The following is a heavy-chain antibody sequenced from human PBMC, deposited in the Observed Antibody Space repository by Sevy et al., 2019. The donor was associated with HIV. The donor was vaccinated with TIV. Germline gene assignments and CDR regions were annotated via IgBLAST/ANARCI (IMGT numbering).Heavy chain of an antibody. Sequence: SETLSLTCTVSGGSISSSSYYWGWIRQPPGKGLEWIGSIYYSGSTYYNPSLKSRVTISVDTSKNQFSLKLSSVTAADTAVYYCASDSPDTYYDFWSGYYRLDYWGQGTLVTVSS. CDR1: GGSISSSSYY. J-gene: IGHJ4*02. CDR3: ASDSPDTYYDFWSGYYRLDY. CDR2: IYYSGST. D-gene: IGHD3-3*01. V-gene: IGHV4-39*01.